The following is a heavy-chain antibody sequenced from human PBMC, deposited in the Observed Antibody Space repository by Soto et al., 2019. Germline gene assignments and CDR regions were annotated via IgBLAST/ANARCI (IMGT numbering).Heavy chain of an antibody. V-gene: IGHV4-34*01. D-gene: IGHD2-15*01. J-gene: IGHJ4*02. CDR3: AGGSGGSFDY. CDR1: GGSFSGYY. CDR2: INHSGST. Sequence: SETLSLTCAVYGGSFSGYYWSWIRQPPGKGLEWIGEINHSGSTNYNPSLKSRVTISVDTSKNQFSLKLSSVTAADTAVYYCAGGSGGSFDYWGQGTLVTVSS.